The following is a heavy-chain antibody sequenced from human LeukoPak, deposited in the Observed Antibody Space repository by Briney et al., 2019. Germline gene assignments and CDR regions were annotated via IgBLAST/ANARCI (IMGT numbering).Heavy chain of an antibody. D-gene: IGHD3-10*01. J-gene: IGHJ4*02. CDR1: GFTFSNTW. Sequence: PGGSLRLSCAASGFTFSNTWMSWVRQAPGKGLDWVGRIKSKSGGGTTDYAAPVKGRFTISRDDLRNTLYLQMNSLKTGDTAVYYCTTGLSMSRGAPGDYWGRGTLVTVSS. CDR2: IKSKSGGGTT. V-gene: IGHV3-15*01. CDR3: TTGLSMSRGAPGDY.